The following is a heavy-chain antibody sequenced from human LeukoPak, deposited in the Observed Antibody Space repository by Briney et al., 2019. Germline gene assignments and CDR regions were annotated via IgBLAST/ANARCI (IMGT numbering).Heavy chain of an antibody. J-gene: IGHJ4*02. Sequence: GGSLRLSCAASGFTFGDYYMSWIRQAPGKGLEWVSYISSSSSYTNYADSVKGRFTISRDNAKNSLYLQMNSLRAEDTAVYYCARDLKYYFDYWGQGTLVTVSS. CDR2: ISSSSSYT. CDR1: GFTFGDYY. V-gene: IGHV3-11*06. CDR3: ARDLKYYFDY.